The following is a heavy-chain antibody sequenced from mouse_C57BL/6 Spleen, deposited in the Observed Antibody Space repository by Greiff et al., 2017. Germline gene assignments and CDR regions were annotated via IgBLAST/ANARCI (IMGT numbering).Heavy chain of an antibody. CDR1: GFTFSDYY. J-gene: IGHJ2*01. CDR2: INYDGSST. V-gene: IGHV5-16*01. D-gene: IGHD2-3*01. CDR3: ARGIYDGVYYFDS. Sequence: EVMLVESEGGLVQPGSSMKLSCTASGFTFSDYYMAWVRQVPEKGLEWVANINYDGSSTYYLDSLKSRFIISRDNAKNILYLRMSSLKSEDTATYYSARGIYDGVYYFDSSGQSATLTVSS.